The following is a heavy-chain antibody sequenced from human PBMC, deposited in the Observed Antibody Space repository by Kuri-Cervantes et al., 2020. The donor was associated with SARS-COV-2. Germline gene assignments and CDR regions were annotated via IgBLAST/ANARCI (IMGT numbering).Heavy chain of an antibody. D-gene: IGHD5-18*01. V-gene: IGHV1-2*02. CDR3: ARGLTLEGDSYGYHY. CDR2: INPNSGGT. Sequence: ASVKVSCKASGYTFTGYYMHWVRQAPGQGLEWMGWINPNSGGTNYAQKFQGRVTMTRDTSISTAYMELSRLRSDDTAVYYCARGLTLEGDSYGYHYWGQGTLVTSPQ. CDR1: GYTFTGYY. J-gene: IGHJ4*02.